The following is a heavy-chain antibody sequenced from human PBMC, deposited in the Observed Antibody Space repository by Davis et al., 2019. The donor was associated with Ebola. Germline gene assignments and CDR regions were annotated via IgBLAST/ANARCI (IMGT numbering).Heavy chain of an antibody. CDR3: ARVNSDYDEGVDY. CDR2: ISSSGISI. CDR1: AFTFSTYS. V-gene: IGHV3-21*01. J-gene: IGHJ4*02. Sequence: GGSLRLSCAGSAFTFSTYSMNWVRQAPGKGLEWVSSISSSGISIYYADSVKGRFTISRDNAKNSLYLQMNSLRAEDTAVYYCARVNSDYDEGVDYWGQGTLVTVSS. D-gene: IGHD3-22*01.